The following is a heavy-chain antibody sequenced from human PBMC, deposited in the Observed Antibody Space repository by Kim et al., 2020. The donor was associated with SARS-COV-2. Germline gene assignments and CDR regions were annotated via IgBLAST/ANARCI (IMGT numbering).Heavy chain of an antibody. D-gene: IGHD4-17*01. J-gene: IGHJ5*02. V-gene: IGHV4-59*01. Sequence: PSRRTRVTISIDPSKNQFSLRLPSVTAADTAVYYCARRGGSDYPPGWFDPWGQGTLVTVSS. CDR3: ARRGGSDYPPGWFDP.